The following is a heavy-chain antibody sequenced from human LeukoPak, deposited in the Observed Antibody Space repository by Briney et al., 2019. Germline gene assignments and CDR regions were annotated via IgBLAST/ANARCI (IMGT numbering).Heavy chain of an antibody. D-gene: IGHD3-22*01. J-gene: IGHJ4*02. CDR2: ISYDGSNK. Sequence: GGSLRLSCAASGFTVSSNYMSWVRQAPGKGLEWVAVISYDGSNKYYADSVKGRFTISRDNSKNTLYLQMNSLRAEDTAVYYCAKDYYDSSGYYYSGSGPYWGQGTLVTVSS. V-gene: IGHV3-30*18. CDR3: AKDYYDSSGYYYSGSGPY. CDR1: GFTVSSNY.